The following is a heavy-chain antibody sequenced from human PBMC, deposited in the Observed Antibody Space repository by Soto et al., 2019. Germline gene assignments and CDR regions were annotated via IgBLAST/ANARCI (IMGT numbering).Heavy chain of an antibody. CDR3: ARCFLGYYYYMDV. Sequence: QVQLVQSGAEVKKPGASVKVSCKASGYTFTSYAMHWVRQAPGQRLEWMGWINAGNSNTKYSQKFQGRVTITRDTSASTAYMELSSLRSEDTAVYYCARCFLGYYYYMDVWGKGTTVTVSS. V-gene: IGHV1-3*01. J-gene: IGHJ6*03. CDR2: INAGNSNT. CDR1: GYTFTSYA. D-gene: IGHD3-16*01.